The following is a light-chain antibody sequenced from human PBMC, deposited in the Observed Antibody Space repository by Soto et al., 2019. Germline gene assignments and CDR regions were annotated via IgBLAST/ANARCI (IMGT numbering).Light chain of an antibody. Sequence: DIVMTQSPDSLAVSLGERATLNCKSSLSVLSTSNSKNYLAWYQLKPGQPPKLLFYCASTRESGVPDRFSGSGYGTDFTVTIVSLQAEDVAIYDCTQHYYTPLSFGPGTKVDIK. CDR3: TQHYYTPLS. V-gene: IGKV4-1*01. CDR2: CAS. CDR1: LSVLSTSNSKNY. J-gene: IGKJ3*01.